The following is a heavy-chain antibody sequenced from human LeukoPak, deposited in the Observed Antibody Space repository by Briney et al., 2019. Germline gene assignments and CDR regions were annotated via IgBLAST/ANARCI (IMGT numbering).Heavy chain of an antibody. J-gene: IGHJ5*02. V-gene: IGHV3-21*01. D-gene: IGHD1-26*01. CDR1: GFNISDYS. CDR3: VRDAVRGKWELNWFDP. Sequence: GGSLRLSCAASGFNISDYSMNWVRQAPGQGLEWVSHISISRSYIYYGDSVKGRFTISRDNAKNSLYLQISSLRAEDTAVYYCVRDAVRGKWELNWFDPWGQGTLVTVSS. CDR2: ISISRSYI.